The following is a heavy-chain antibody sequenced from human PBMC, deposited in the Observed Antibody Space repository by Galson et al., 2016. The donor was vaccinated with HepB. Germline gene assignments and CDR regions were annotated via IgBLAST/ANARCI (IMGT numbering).Heavy chain of an antibody. V-gene: IGHV3-30*18. D-gene: IGHD3-22*01. CDR1: GFTFSSYG. Sequence: SLRLSCAVSGFTFSSYGMHWVRQAPGKGLEWVAVISYDGLNKYYADSVKGRFTISRDNSNNTLYLQMNSLRPEDTALYYCVKKAYSGSGYNNGRYYYMDVWGKGTTVTGSS. J-gene: IGHJ6*03. CDR3: VKKAYSGSGYNNGRYYYMDV. CDR2: ISYDGLNK.